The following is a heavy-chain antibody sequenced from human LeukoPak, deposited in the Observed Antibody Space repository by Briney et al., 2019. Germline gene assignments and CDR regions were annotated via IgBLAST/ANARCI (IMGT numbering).Heavy chain of an antibody. V-gene: IGHV4-34*01. J-gene: IGHJ6*03. CDR3: ARTVTGYYYYYMDV. Sequence: SETLSLTCAVYGGSFSGYYWSWIRQPPGKGLEWIGEINHSGSTNYNPSLKSRVTISVDTSKNQFSLKLSSVTAADTAVYYCARTVTGYYYYYMDVWGKGTTVTVSS. CDR2: INHSGST. D-gene: IGHD4-11*01. CDR1: GGSFSGYY.